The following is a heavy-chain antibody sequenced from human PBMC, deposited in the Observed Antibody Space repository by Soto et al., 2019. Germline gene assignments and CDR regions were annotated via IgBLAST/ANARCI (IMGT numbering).Heavy chain of an antibody. CDR2: IYYSGST. V-gene: IGHV4-31*03. CDR1: GGSISSGGYY. J-gene: IGHJ5*02. CDR3: ARVRVGRAAAGFDP. Sequence: PSETLSLTCTVSGGSISSGGYYWSWIRQHPGKGLEWIGYIYYSGSTYYNPSLKSRVTISVDTSKNQFSLKLSSVTAADTAVYYCARVRVGRAAAGFDPWGQGTLVTVSS. D-gene: IGHD2-2*01.